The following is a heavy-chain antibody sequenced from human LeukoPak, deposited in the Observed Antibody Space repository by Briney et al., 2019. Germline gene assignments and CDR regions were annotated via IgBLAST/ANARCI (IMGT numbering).Heavy chain of an antibody. D-gene: IGHD5-12*01. CDR2: IIPIFGAA. Sequence: SVKVSCKASGGTFSSYAISWVRQAPGQGLEWMGGIIPIFGAANYAQKFQGRVTITADESTSTAYMELSSLRSEDTAVYYCATRGYSGYDGWFDPWGQGTLVTVSS. CDR3: ATRGYSGYDGWFDP. V-gene: IGHV1-69*13. CDR1: GGTFSSYA. J-gene: IGHJ5*02.